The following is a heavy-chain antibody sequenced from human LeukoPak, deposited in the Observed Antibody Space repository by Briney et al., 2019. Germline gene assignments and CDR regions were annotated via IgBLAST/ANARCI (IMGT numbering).Heavy chain of an antibody. CDR2: MNPNSGNT. V-gene: IGHV1-8*01. Sequence: ASVKVSCKASGYTFTSYDINWLRQATGQGLEWMGWMNPNSGNTGYAQKFQGRVTMTRNTSISTAYMELSSLRSEDTAVYYCARARGVYGDPNFDYWGQGTLVTVSS. D-gene: IGHD4-17*01. CDR3: ARARGVYGDPNFDY. J-gene: IGHJ4*02. CDR1: GYTFTSYD.